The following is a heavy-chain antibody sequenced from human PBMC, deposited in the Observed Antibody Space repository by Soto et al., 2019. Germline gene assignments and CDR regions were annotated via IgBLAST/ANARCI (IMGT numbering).Heavy chain of an antibody. CDR3: ARLGYYDILTGYYNLAFDI. Sequence: LGESLKISCKGSGYSFTSYWIGWVRQMPGKGLEWMGIIYPGDSDTRYSPSFQGQVTISADKSISTAYLQWSSLKASDTAMYYCARLGYYDILTGYYNLAFDIWGQGTMVTVSS. CDR2: IYPGDSDT. D-gene: IGHD3-9*01. CDR1: GYSFTSYW. J-gene: IGHJ3*02. V-gene: IGHV5-51*01.